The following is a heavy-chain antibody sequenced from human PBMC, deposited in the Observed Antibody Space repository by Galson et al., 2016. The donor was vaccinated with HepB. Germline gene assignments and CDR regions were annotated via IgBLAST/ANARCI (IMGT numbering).Heavy chain of an antibody. CDR1: GYTFTTYG. CDR2: IRAYSGDT. CDR3: VRDRDRTLDY. Sequence: SVKVSCKASGYTFTTYGISWVRQAPGQGLEWMGWIRAYSGDTNHAQELQGRVTLTTDTPTRTAYMELRNLRSDDTAVYYCVRDRDRTLDYWGQGTLVAVSS. J-gene: IGHJ4*02. V-gene: IGHV1-18*01. D-gene: IGHD1-7*01.